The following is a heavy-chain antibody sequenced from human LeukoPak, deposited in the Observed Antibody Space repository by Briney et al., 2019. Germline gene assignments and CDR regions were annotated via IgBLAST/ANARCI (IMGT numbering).Heavy chain of an antibody. CDR2: ISSSGSTI. CDR3: AREGDYDSSGYGFDY. Sequence: QPGGSLRLSCAASGFTFSSYEMNWVRQAPGKGLEWVSYISSSGSTIYYADSVKGRFTISRDNAKNSLYLQMNSLRAEDTAVYYCAREGDYDSSGYGFDYWGQGTLVTVSS. V-gene: IGHV3-48*03. J-gene: IGHJ4*02. CDR1: GFTFSSYE. D-gene: IGHD3-22*01.